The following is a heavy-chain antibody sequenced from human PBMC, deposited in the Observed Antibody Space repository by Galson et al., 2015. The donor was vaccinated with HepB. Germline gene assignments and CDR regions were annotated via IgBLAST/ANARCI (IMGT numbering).Heavy chain of an antibody. D-gene: IGHD2-15*01. Sequence: SETLSLTCTVSGGSISSYYWSWIRQPPGEGLEWIGYIYYSGSTNYNPSLKSRVTISVDTSKNQFSLKLSSVTAADTAVYYCARQVGYYYYGMDVWGQGTTVTVSS. CDR3: ARQVGYYYYGMDV. CDR2: IYYSGST. CDR1: GGSISSYY. V-gene: IGHV4-59*08. J-gene: IGHJ6*02.